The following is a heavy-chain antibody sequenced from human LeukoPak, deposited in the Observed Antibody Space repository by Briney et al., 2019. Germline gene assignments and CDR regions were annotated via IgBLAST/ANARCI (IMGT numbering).Heavy chain of an antibody. D-gene: IGHD1-26*01. J-gene: IGHJ4*02. Sequence: PSETLSLTCTVSGGSISSYYWSWIRQPPGKGLEWIGYIYYSGSTNYNPSLKSRVTISVDTSRNQFSLKLSSVTAADTAVYYCARAPSGSYYDYWGQGTLVTVSS. CDR1: GGSISSYY. V-gene: IGHV4-59*01. CDR3: ARAPSGSYYDY. CDR2: IYYSGST.